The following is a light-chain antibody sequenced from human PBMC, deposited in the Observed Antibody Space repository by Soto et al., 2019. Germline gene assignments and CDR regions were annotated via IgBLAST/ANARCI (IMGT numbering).Light chain of an antibody. Sequence: EFVLKRSPASVSLSKGERAILSFMASQSVAGSLAWYQQKPDQAPRLLIYGASSRATGIPDRFSGSGSGTDFTLTISRLEPEDFAVYYCQQYGSSPPITFGHGTLLEIK. J-gene: IGKJ5*01. CDR1: QSVAGS. CDR3: QQYGSSPPIT. CDR2: GAS. V-gene: IGKV3-20*01.